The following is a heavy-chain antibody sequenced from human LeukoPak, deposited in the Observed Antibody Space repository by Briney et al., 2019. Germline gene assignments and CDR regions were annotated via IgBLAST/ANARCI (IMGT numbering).Heavy chain of an antibody. D-gene: IGHD6-13*01. Sequence: SGGSLRLSCAASGFTVSSNYMSWVRQAPGKGLERVSVIYSGGSTYYADSVKGRFTISRDNSKNTLYLQMNSLRVEDTAVYYCARGRRYSSRRDWFDPWGQGTLVTVSS. CDR1: GFTVSSNY. V-gene: IGHV3-66*01. CDR3: ARGRRYSSRRDWFDP. J-gene: IGHJ5*02. CDR2: IYSGGST.